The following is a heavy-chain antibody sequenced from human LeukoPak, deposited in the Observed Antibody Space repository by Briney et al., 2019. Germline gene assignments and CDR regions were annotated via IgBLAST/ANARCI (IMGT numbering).Heavy chain of an antibody. CDR3: AKRGVVIRVILVGFHKEAYYFDY. D-gene: IGHD3-22*01. V-gene: IGHV3-23*01. CDR1: GITLSNYG. Sequence: GGSLRLSCAVSGITLSNYGMSWVRQAPGKGLEWVAGISDSGGSTNYADSVKGRFTISRDNPKNTLYLQMNSLRAEDTAVYFCAKRGVVIRVILVGFHKEAYYFDYWGQGALVTVSS. J-gene: IGHJ4*02. CDR2: ISDSGGST.